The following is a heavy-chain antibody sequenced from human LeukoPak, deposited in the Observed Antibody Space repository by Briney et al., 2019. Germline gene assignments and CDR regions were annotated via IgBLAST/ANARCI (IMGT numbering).Heavy chain of an antibody. CDR1: GFTFNTFW. J-gene: IGHJ6*03. V-gene: IGHV3-7*03. CDR3: ARDSRTLVRGVINYYYYYMDV. CDR2: IKHDGSEK. Sequence: GGSLRLSCAASGFTFNTFWMSWVRQAPGKGLEWVANIKHDGSEKYYVDSVKGRFTISRDNAKNSLYLQMNSLRAEDTALYYCARDSRTLVRGVINYYYYYMDVWGKGTTVTVSS. D-gene: IGHD3-10*01.